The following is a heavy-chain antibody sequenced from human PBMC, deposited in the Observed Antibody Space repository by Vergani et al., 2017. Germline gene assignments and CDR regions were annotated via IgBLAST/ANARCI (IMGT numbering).Heavy chain of an antibody. D-gene: IGHD2-2*01. Sequence: QVQLVQSGAEVKKPGASVKDSCKASGYTFTSYYMHWVRQAPGQGLEWMGKINPSVGSTSYAQKFQGRVTMTRDTYTSTVYIDLSSLRFEDTAVYYCARLGSSTTTDYWGQGTLVTVSS. J-gene: IGHJ4*02. CDR1: GYTFTSYY. V-gene: IGHV1-46*01. CDR3: ARLGSSTTTDY. CDR2: INPSVGST.